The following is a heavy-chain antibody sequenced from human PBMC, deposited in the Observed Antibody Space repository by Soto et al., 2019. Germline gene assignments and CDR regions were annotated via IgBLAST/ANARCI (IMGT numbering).Heavy chain of an antibody. CDR2: IGRSGETI. V-gene: IGHV3-48*03. J-gene: IGHJ4*02. Sequence: GVLRLSCVRPGFTFSSFEMNWFRQTPVNGLEWLSYIGRSGETIYYADSVKGRFTISRDNAKSSLFLQMNGLRDEDTGIYYCARDSRGGAARRPTFYYWGRGTLVTVS. D-gene: IGHD6-6*01. CDR3: ARDSRGGAARRPTFYY. CDR1: GFTFSSFE.